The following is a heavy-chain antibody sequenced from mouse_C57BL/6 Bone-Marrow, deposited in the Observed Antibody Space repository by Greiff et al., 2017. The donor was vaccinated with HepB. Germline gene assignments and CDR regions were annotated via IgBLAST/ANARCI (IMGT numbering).Heavy chain of an antibody. CDR3: ARRGVTTVVARSYFDY. Sequence: QVQLQQSGAELARPGASVKLSCKASGYTFTSYGISWVKQRPGQGLEWIGEIYPRSGNTYYNEKFKGKATLTADKSSSTAYMELRSLTSEDSAVYFCARRGVTTVVARSYFDYWGQGTTLTVSS. V-gene: IGHV1-81*01. CDR2: IYPRSGNT. CDR1: GYTFTSYG. J-gene: IGHJ2*01. D-gene: IGHD1-1*01.